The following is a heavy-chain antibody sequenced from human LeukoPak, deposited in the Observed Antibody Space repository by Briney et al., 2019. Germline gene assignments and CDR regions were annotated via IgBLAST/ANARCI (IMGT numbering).Heavy chain of an antibody. CDR1: GYTFTGYY. D-gene: IGHD3-16*02. Sequence: ASVKVSCKASGYTFTGYYMHWVRQAPGQGLEWMGWISAYSGNTNYAQKFQGRVTMTTDTSTSTAYMELRSLRSDDTAVYYCSRGDRYDPIYYFDYWGQGTLVTVSS. V-gene: IGHV1-18*04. CDR2: ISAYSGNT. CDR3: SRGDRYDPIYYFDY. J-gene: IGHJ4*02.